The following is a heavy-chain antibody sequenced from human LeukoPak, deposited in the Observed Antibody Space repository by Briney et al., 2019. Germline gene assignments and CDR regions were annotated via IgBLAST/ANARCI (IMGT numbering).Heavy chain of an antibody. CDR3: AKERAIHGSYYNLAFDY. Sequence: PGGSLRLSCAASGFTFDDYAMHWVRQAPGKGLEWVSLISGDGGSTYYADSVKGRFTISRDNSKNSLYLQMNGLRTEDTALYYCAKERAIHGSYYNLAFDYWGQGTLVTVSS. D-gene: IGHD1-26*01. CDR2: ISGDGGST. V-gene: IGHV3-43*02. J-gene: IGHJ4*02. CDR1: GFTFDDYA.